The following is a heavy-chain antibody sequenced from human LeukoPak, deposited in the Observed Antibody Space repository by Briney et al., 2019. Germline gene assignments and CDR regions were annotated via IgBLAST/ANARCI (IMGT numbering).Heavy chain of an antibody. V-gene: IGHV4-39*07. D-gene: IGHD3-22*01. CDR1: GGSISSSSYY. CDR2: IYYSGST. Sequence: SETLSLTCTVSGGSISSSSYYWGWIRQPPGKGLEWIGSIYYSGSTYYNPSLKSRVTISVDTSKNQFSLKLSSVTAADTAVYYCAREDDSRDYWGQGTLVTVSS. J-gene: IGHJ4*02. CDR3: AREDDSRDY.